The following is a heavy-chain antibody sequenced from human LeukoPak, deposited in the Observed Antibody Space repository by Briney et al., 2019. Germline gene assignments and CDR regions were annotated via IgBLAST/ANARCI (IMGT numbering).Heavy chain of an antibody. CDR1: GGSFSGYY. Sequence: PSETLSLTCAVYGGSFSGYYWSWIRQPPGKGLEWLGEINHSGSTNYNPSLKSRVTISVDTSKNQFSLKLSSVTAADTAVYYCARTRYCSGGSCYPLAEYFQHWGQGTLVTVSS. CDR2: INHSGST. V-gene: IGHV4-34*01. CDR3: ARTRYCSGGSCYPLAEYFQH. D-gene: IGHD2-15*01. J-gene: IGHJ1*01.